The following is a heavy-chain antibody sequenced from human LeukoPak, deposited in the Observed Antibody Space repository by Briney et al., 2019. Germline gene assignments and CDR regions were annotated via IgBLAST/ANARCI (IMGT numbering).Heavy chain of an antibody. Sequence: SETLSLTCTVSGGSISSYYWSWIRQPPGKGLEWIGYIYYSGSTNYNPSLKSRVTISVDTSKNQFSLKLSSVTAADTAIYYCAKYTVVAANPAGGYYFDYWGQGTLVTVSS. CDR3: AKYTVVAANPAGGYYFDY. V-gene: IGHV4-59*01. D-gene: IGHD2-15*01. CDR1: GGSISSYY. CDR2: IYYSGST. J-gene: IGHJ4*02.